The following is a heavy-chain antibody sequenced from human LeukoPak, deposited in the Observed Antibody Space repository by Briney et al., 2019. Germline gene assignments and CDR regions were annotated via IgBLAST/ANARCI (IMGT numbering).Heavy chain of an antibody. Sequence: RGESLKISCKGSGYRFSNYWIAWVRQMPGKGLEWMGIIYPGDSDTRYSPSFQGQVTISADKSISTAYLQWSSLKASDTAMYYCARQGPDSSGYSDDAFDIWGQGTMVTVSS. J-gene: IGHJ3*02. CDR1: GYRFSNYW. CDR3: ARQGPDSSGYSDDAFDI. V-gene: IGHV5-51*01. CDR2: IYPGDSDT. D-gene: IGHD3-22*01.